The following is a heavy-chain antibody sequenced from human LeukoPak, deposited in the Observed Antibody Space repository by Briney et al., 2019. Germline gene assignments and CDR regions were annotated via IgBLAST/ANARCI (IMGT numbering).Heavy chain of an antibody. D-gene: IGHD1-14*01. CDR2: INPNSGGT. J-gene: IGHJ4*02. CDR1: GYTFIGYY. V-gene: IGHV1-2*02. Sequence: ASVNVSCKASGYTFIGYYMHWVRQAPGQGLEWMGWINPNSGGTQYEQRFQGRVAMTSDTSISTAFMEVSSLRSDDTGVYYCARVRPPDILEDATGDHWGQGTLVTVSS. CDR3: ARVRPPDILEDATGDH.